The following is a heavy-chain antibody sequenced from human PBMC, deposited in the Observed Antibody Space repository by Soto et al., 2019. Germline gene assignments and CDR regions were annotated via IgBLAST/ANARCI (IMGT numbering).Heavy chain of an antibody. J-gene: IGHJ4*02. CDR1: GGSFSGYY. D-gene: IGHD3-22*01. CDR3: ARGGDYYDSSGLITPFDY. Sequence: SETLSLTCAVYGGSFSGYYWSWIRQPPGKGLEWIGEINHSGSTNYNPSLKSRVTISVDTSKNQFSLKLSSVTAADTAVYYCARGGDYYDSSGLITPFDYWGQGTLVTVSS. V-gene: IGHV4-34*01. CDR2: INHSGST.